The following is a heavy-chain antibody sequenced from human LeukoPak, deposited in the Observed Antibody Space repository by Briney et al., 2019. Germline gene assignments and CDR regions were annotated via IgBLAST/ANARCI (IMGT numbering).Heavy chain of an antibody. J-gene: IGHJ4*02. D-gene: IGHD3-9*01. Sequence: GGSLRLSCAASGFTFSSYAMHWVRQAPGKGLEWVAVIWYDGSNKYYADSVKGRFTISRDNSKNTLYLQMNSLRAEDTAVYYCARDQPYYDILTGNLDYWGQGTLVTVSS. CDR1: GFTFSSYA. CDR3: ARDQPYYDILTGNLDY. CDR2: IWYDGSNK. V-gene: IGHV3-33*08.